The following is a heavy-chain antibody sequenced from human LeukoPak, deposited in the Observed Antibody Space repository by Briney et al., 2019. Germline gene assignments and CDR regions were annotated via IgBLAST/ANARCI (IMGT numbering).Heavy chain of an antibody. Sequence: SVKVSCKASGGTFSSYAISWVRQAPGQGLEWMGRIIPILGLANYAQKFQGRVTITADKSTSTAYMELSSLRSEDTAVYYCARRYSSGNYGMDVWGQGTTVTVSS. J-gene: IGHJ6*02. V-gene: IGHV1-69*04. D-gene: IGHD6-19*01. CDR2: IIPILGLA. CDR3: ARRYSSGNYGMDV. CDR1: GGTFSSYA.